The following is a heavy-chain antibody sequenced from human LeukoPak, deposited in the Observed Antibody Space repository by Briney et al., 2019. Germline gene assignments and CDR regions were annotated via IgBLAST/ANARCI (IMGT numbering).Heavy chain of an antibody. J-gene: IGHJ1*01. D-gene: IGHD2-2*01. CDR3: AREGYCSSTSCYPGYFQH. CDR1: GGTFSSCA. V-gene: IGHV1-69*04. Sequence: SVKVSCKASGGTFSSCAISWVRQAPGQGLEWMGRIIPILGIANYAQKFQGRVTITADKSTSTAYMELSSLRSEDTAVYYCAREGYCSSTSCYPGYFQHWGQGTLVTVSS. CDR2: IIPILGIA.